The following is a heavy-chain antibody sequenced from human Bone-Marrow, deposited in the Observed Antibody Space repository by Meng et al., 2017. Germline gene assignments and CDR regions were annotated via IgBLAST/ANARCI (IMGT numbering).Heavy chain of an antibody. CDR3: ARAGGVAVAGIFLGFDP. V-gene: IGHV4-4*07. D-gene: IGHD6-19*01. CDR2: IYTSGST. J-gene: IGHJ5*02. Sequence: GRRRESGQGLVQPSESLSLTCTVSGGSISSYYWSWIRQPAGKGLEWIGRIYTSGSTNYNPSLKSRVTMSVDTSKNQFSLKLSSVTAADTAVYYCARAGGVAVAGIFLGFDPWGQGTLVTVSS. CDR1: GGSISSYY.